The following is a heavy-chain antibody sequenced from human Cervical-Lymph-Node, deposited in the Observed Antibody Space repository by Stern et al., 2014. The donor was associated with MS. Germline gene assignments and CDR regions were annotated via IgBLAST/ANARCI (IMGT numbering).Heavy chain of an antibody. D-gene: IGHD1-14*01. CDR1: GFTFSDYS. CDR3: ARALTALDC. J-gene: IGHJ4*01. CDR2: ISRDRSAT. Sequence: EVQLVESGGGLVQPGGSLRLSCAASGFTFSDYSMNWVRQAPGKGLEWISHISRDRSATYYADSVKGRFTISTDNAKRSLYLQMNSLRDEDSAVYYCARALTALDCWGQGTLVTVSS. V-gene: IGHV3-48*02.